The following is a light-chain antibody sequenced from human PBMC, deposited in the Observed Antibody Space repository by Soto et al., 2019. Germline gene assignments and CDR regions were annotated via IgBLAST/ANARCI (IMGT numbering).Light chain of an antibody. CDR3: SSYTSDSSYV. CDR1: SSDVGLYDY. V-gene: IGLV2-14*01. J-gene: IGLJ1*01. CDR2: AVS. Sequence: QSALTQPASVSGSPGQSITISCTGTSSDVGLYDYVSWYQQHPGKAPQLMIYAVSNRPSGVSNRFSASKSGNMASLFTSGLQAEDEADYYCSSYTSDSSYVFGSGTKVTVL.